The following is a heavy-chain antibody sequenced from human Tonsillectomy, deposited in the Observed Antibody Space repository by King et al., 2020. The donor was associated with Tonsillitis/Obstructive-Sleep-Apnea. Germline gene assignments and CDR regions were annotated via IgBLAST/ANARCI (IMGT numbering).Heavy chain of an antibody. CDR2: IYYSGST. D-gene: IGHD3-3*01. Sequence: QLQESGPGLVKPSETLSLTYTVSGGSISSYYWSWIRQPPGKGLEWIGYIYYSGSTNYNPSLKSRVTISVDTSKNQFSLKLSSVTAADTAVYYCARGGSVWGGYYSHDAFDIWGQGTMVTVSS. CDR1: GGSISSYY. V-gene: IGHV4-59*01. J-gene: IGHJ3*02. CDR3: ARGGSVWGGYYSHDAFDI.